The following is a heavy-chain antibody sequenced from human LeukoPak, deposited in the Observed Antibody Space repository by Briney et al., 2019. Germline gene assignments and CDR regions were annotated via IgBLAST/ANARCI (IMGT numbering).Heavy chain of an antibody. CDR1: GYTFTSYG. Sequence: GASVKVSCKASGYTFTSYGISWVRQAPGQGLEWMGGTIPIFGTANYAQQFQDRVTIIADESTSTAYMELSLLKFEDTAVYYCARGGGIFGVLTTAHYYGIDVWGQGTTVTVSS. CDR3: ARGGGIFGVLTTAHYYGIDV. J-gene: IGHJ6*02. V-gene: IGHV1-69*13. CDR2: TIPIFGTA. D-gene: IGHD3-3*01.